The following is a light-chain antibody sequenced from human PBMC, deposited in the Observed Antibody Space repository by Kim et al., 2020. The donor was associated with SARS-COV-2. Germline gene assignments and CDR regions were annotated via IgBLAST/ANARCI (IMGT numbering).Light chain of an antibody. CDR2: WAS. V-gene: IGKV4-1*01. CDR3: QQYYSTPLFT. Sequence: DIVMTQSPDSLAVSLGERATINCKSSQGVLYSSNNKTYLAWYRQKPGQPPKLLIYWASTRESGVPDRFSGSGSGTDFTLTISSLQAEDVAVYYCQQYYSTPLFTFGPGTKVDIK. CDR1: QGVLYSSNNKTY. J-gene: IGKJ3*01.